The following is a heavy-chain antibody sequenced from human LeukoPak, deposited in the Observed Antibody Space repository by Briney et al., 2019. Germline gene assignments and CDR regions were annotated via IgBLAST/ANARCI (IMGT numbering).Heavy chain of an antibody. CDR3: ARDLGTGYYYGSGFDP. CDR1: GYTFTGYY. Sequence: ASVKVSCKASGYTFTGYYMHWVRQAPGQGLEWMGWINPNSGGTNYAQKFQGWVTMTRDTSISTAYMELSRLRSDDTAVYYCARDLGTGYYYGSGFDPWGQGTLVTVSS. D-gene: IGHD3-10*01. V-gene: IGHV1-2*04. J-gene: IGHJ5*02. CDR2: INPNSGGT.